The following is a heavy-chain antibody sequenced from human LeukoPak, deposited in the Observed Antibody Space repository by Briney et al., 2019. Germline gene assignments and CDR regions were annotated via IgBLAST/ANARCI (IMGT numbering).Heavy chain of an antibody. V-gene: IGHV1-69*01. Sequence: ASVKVSCKASGGTFSSYAISWVRQAPGQGLEWMGGIIPIFGTANYAQKFQGRVTITADESTSTAYMELSSLRSEDTAVYYCAAAEEYCSGGSCYSLPDYWGQGTLVTVSS. CDR1: GGTFSSYA. J-gene: IGHJ4*02. CDR3: AAAEEYCSGGSCYSLPDY. D-gene: IGHD2-15*01. CDR2: IIPIFGTA.